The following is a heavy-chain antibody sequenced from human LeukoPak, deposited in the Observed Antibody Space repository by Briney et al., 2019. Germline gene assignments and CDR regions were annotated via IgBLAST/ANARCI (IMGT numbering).Heavy chain of an antibody. CDR2: ISESGGST. CDR3: AKGSF. D-gene: IGHD3-10*01. CDR1: GFTFSSSA. J-gene: IGHJ4*02. V-gene: IGHV3-23*01. Sequence: GGSLRLSCAASGFTFSSSAMSWVRQAPGKGLEWVSGISESGGSTYYADSVKGRFTSSRDNSKNTLYLQMNNLRAEDTAAYYCAKGSFWGQGTLVTVSS.